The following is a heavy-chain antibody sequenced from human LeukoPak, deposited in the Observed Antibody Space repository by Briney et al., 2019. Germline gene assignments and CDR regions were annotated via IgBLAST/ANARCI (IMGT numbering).Heavy chain of an antibody. CDR3: ARDLSGVTGYTYGRGIDY. Sequence: GGSLRLSCAASGFTFSSYWMSWVRQAPGEGLEWVANIKKDGSEKYYVDSVKGRFTISRDNAKTSLYLQMNSLRAEDTAVYYCARDLSGVTGYTYGRGIDYWGQGTLVTVSS. D-gene: IGHD5-18*01. CDR1: GFTFSSYW. CDR2: IKKDGSEK. V-gene: IGHV3-7*01. J-gene: IGHJ4*02.